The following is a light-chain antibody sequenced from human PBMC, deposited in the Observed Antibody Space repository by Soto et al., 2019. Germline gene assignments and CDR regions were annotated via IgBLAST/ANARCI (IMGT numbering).Light chain of an antibody. CDR2: GSS. CDR3: HPYYRSIT. CDR1: QDVDSNF. Sequence: EIVLTQSPGTLSLSPGERATLSCRASQDVDSNFLAWYQQRPGQAPRLLIYGSSRRATGIPDRVSGSGTGTTFTLTISRVGPEDIAVYFCHPYYRSITFGGGTRVEVK. V-gene: IGKV3-20*01. J-gene: IGKJ4*01.